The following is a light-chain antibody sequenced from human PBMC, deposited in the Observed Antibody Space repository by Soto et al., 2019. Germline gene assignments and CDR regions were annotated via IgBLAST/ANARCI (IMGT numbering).Light chain of an antibody. CDR2: GNS. CDR1: SSKIGAGYD. J-gene: IGLJ1*01. Sequence: QSVLTQPPSVSGAPGQRVTISCTGSSSKIGAGYDVHWYQQLPGTAPKLLIYGNSNRPSGVPDRFSGPKSGTSASLAITGLQAEDEADYYCQSYDSSLSGYVFGTGTKVTVL. CDR3: QSYDSSLSGYV. V-gene: IGLV1-40*01.